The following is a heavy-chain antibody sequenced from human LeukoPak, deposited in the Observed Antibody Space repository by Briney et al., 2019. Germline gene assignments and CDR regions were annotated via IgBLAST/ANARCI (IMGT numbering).Heavy chain of an antibody. CDR2: ISGSGGTT. Sequence: GGSLRLSCVASGFTFNNYAMNWVRQAPGKGLEWVSVISGSGGTTYYADSVKGRFTIPRDSSKNTLYLQMNSLRAEDTAVYYCAKVSGGGLYYDGMDVWGQGTTVTVSS. CDR3: AKVSGGGLYYDGMDV. CDR1: GFTFNNYA. V-gene: IGHV3-23*01. J-gene: IGHJ6*02. D-gene: IGHD1-14*01.